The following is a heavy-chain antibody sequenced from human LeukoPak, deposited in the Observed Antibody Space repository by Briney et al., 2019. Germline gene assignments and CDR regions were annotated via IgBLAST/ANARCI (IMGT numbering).Heavy chain of an antibody. V-gene: IGHV4-34*01. Sequence: SETLSLTCAVYGGSFSGYYWSWIRQPPGKGLEWVGEINHSGSTNYNPSLKSRITVSVDTSKNQFSLKLSSVTAADTAVYFCARRMTTVTEWGQGTLVTVSS. CDR1: GGSFSGYY. J-gene: IGHJ4*02. CDR3: ARRMTTVTE. D-gene: IGHD4-17*01. CDR2: INHSGST.